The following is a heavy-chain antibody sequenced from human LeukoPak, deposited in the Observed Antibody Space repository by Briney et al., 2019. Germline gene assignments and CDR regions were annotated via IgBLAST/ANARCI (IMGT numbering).Heavy chain of an antibody. CDR3: ARASPLYGDYDPLPPADGMDV. D-gene: IGHD4-17*01. J-gene: IGHJ6*02. CDR2: IYSGGST. V-gene: IGHV3-53*01. CDR1: GLTVSSNY. Sequence: GGSLRLPCAASGLTVSSNYMSWVRQAPGKGLEWVSVIYSGGSTYYADSVKGRFTISRDNSKNTLYLQMNSLRAEDTAVYYCARASPLYGDYDPLPPADGMDVWGQGTTVTVSS.